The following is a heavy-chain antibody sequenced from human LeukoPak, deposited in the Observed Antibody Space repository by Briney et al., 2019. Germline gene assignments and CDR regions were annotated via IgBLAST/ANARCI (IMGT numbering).Heavy chain of an antibody. Sequence: SETLSLTWTVSGGSISTFYWSWIRQPPGKGLEWIGYIYYSGSTIYNPSLKSRVTISIDTSKNQFSLKLSSLTAADTAVYYCARSLGSGSYYNWFDPWGQGTLVTVSS. J-gene: IGHJ5*02. CDR3: ARSLGSGSYYNWFDP. CDR2: IYYSGST. D-gene: IGHD3-10*01. CDR1: GGSISTFY. V-gene: IGHV4-59*01.